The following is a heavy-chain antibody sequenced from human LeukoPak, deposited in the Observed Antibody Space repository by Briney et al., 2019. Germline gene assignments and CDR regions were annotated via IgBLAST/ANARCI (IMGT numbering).Heavy chain of an antibody. D-gene: IGHD3-10*01. J-gene: IGHJ3*02. CDR3: ARGRRGFDAFDI. CDR2: IRAYNGNT. Sequence: ASVKVSCKASGYTFTSYGISWVRQAPGQGLEWMGWIRAYNGNTNYAQKLQGRITMTTDTSTSTAYMELRSLRSDDAAVYYCARGRRGFDAFDIWGQGTMVTVSS. V-gene: IGHV1-18*01. CDR1: GYTFTSYG.